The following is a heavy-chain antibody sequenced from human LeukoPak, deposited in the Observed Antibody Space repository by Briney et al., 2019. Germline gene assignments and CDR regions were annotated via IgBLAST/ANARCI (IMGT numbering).Heavy chain of an antibody. Sequence: GGSLRLSCVASGFTFSNYGMNWVRQAPGKGLEWVAVIRYDGSNKYYEDSVKGRITISRDNSKNTLYLQMNSLRAEDTAVYYCARELWFGESYGLDVWGLGTTVTVSS. D-gene: IGHD3-10*01. J-gene: IGHJ6*02. V-gene: IGHV3-33*01. CDR3: ARELWFGESYGLDV. CDR1: GFTFSNYG. CDR2: IRYDGSNK.